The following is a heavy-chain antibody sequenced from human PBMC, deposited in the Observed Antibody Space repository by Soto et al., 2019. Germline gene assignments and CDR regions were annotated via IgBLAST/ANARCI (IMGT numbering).Heavy chain of an antibody. D-gene: IGHD6-6*01. CDR2: ITDSGGRT. CDR3: AKDLGSSSPNWFDP. CDR1: GFTFASHA. J-gene: IGHJ5*02. V-gene: IGHV3-23*01. Sequence: GGSLSLSCAASGFTFASHAMNWVRQAPGKGLQWVSTITDSGGRTYYADSVKGRFTISRDNSKNTLSLQMNNLRAEDTAIYYCAKDLGSSSPNWFDPWGPGTLVTVSS.